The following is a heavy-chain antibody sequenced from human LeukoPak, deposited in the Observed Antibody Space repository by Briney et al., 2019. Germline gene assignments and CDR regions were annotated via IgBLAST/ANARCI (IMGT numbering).Heavy chain of an antibody. CDR1: GFTFSSYS. D-gene: IGHD3-10*01. V-gene: IGHV3-21*01. CDR2: ISSSSSYI. CDR3: ARDRRGRGSGSYYRAFDI. J-gene: IGHJ3*02. Sequence: GGSLRLSCAASGFTFSSYSMNWVRQAPGKGLEWVSSISSSSSYIYYADSVKGRFTISRDNAKNSLYLQMNSLRAEDTAVYYCARDRRGRGSGSYYRAFDIWGQGTMVTVSS.